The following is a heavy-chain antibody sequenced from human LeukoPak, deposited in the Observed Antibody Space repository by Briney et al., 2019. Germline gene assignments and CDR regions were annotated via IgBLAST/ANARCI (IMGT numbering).Heavy chain of an antibody. D-gene: IGHD1-1*01. V-gene: IGHV3-23*01. CDR2: ISGRGSDT. J-gene: IGHJ5*02. CDR1: GFTFSSYA. Sequence: GGSLRLSCAASGFTFSSYAMSWVRQAPGKGLEWVAAISGRGSDTYYADSLKGRFTISRDNSKNTLYLQMNSLRAEDTALYSCARELEPLMAWGQGTLVTVSS. CDR3: ARELEPLMA.